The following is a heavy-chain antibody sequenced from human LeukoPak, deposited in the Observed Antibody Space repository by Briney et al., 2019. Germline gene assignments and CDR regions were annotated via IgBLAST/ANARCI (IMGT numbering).Heavy chain of an antibody. Sequence: GGSLRLSCAASGFTFNSYSMHWVRQAPGKGLEWVAFIRYDGSKKNYADSVKGRFTISRDNSKNTLYLQMNSLRAEDTAVYYCAKDPGRDYFDYWGQGTLVTVSS. CDR3: AKDPGRDYFDY. J-gene: IGHJ4*02. CDR2: IRYDGSKK. CDR1: GFTFNSYS. V-gene: IGHV3-30*02. D-gene: IGHD1-26*01.